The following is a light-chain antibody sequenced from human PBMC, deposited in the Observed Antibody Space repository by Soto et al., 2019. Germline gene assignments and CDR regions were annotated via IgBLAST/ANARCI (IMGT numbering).Light chain of an antibody. V-gene: IGKV4-1*01. CDR3: QQYWA. CDR2: WAS. CDR1: QSVLYSSNNKNY. Sequence: DIVMTQSPDSLAVSLGERATINCKSSQSVLYSSNNKNYLAWYQQKPGQPPKLLIYWASTRESGVPDRFSGIVSGTDFTLTISSLQAEDVAVYYCQQYWAFGQGTKVEIK. J-gene: IGKJ1*01.